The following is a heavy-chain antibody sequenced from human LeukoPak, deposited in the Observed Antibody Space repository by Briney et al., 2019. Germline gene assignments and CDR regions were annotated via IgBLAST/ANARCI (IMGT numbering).Heavy chain of an antibody. CDR2: TYYRSKWYS. CDR1: GDSVSSNSAA. D-gene: IGHD1-26*01. V-gene: IGHV6-1*01. J-gene: IGHJ3*02. Sequence: SQTPSLTCAIPGDSVSSNSAAWNWIRQSPSRGLEWLGRTYYRSKWYSDYAVSVKSRITINPDTSKNQFSLHLNSVTPEDTAVYYCARVSGSFDPFDIWGQGTMVTVSS. CDR3: ARVSGSFDPFDI.